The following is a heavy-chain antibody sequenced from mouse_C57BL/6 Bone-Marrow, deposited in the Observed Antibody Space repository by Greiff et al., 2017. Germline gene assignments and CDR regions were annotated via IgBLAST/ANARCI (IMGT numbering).Heavy chain of an antibody. J-gene: IGHJ1*03. Sequence: QVQLKQSGAELARPGASVKLSCKASGYTFTSYGISWVKQRTGQGLEWIGEIYPRSGNTYYNEKFKGKATLTADKSSSTAYMELRSLTSEDSAVYFCARSGQGYFDVWGTGTTVTVSS. CDR3: ARSGQGYFDV. CDR1: GYTFTSYG. CDR2: IYPRSGNT. V-gene: IGHV1-81*01.